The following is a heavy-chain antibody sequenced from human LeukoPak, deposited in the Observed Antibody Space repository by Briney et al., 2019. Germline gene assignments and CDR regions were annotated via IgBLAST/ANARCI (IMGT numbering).Heavy chain of an antibody. CDR3: ARQEAAYDY. V-gene: IGHV4-39*01. D-gene: IGHD2-15*01. J-gene: IGHJ4*02. Sequence: SETLSLTCTVSGGSISSSSYYWGWIRQPPGKGLKWIGSIYYSGSTYYNPSLKSRVTISVDTSKNQFSLKLSSVTAADTAVYYCARQEAAYDYWGQGTLVTVSS. CDR2: IYYSGST. CDR1: GGSISSSSYY.